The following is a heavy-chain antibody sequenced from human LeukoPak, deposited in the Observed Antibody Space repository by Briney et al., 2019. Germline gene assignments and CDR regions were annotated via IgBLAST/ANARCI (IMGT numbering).Heavy chain of an antibody. CDR3: ARGVSASGYSYGQVFWGSPIYGMDV. CDR2: IYYSGST. CDR1: GGSISSGDYY. D-gene: IGHD5-18*01. J-gene: IGHJ6*02. Sequence: SETLSLTCTVSGGSISSGDYYWSWIRQPPGKGLEWIGYIYYSGSTNYNPSLKSRVTISVDTSKNQFSLKLSSVTAADTAVYYCARGVSASGYSYGQVFWGSPIYGMDVWGQGTTVTVSS. V-gene: IGHV4-61*08.